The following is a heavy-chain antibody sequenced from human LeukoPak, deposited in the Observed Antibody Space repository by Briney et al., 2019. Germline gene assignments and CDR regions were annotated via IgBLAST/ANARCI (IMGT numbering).Heavy chain of an antibody. CDR3: AKSAGYSSGFDY. V-gene: IGHV3-30*18. J-gene: IGHJ4*02. D-gene: IGHD6-19*01. CDR2: ISYDGRNK. Sequence: GGSLRLSCAASGFTFSRYGMHWVRQAPGKGLEWVAVISYDGRNKYYADSVKGRFTISRDNSKNTLYLQMNSLRVEDTAVYYCAKSAGYSSGFDYWGQGTLVTVSS. CDR1: GFTFSRYG.